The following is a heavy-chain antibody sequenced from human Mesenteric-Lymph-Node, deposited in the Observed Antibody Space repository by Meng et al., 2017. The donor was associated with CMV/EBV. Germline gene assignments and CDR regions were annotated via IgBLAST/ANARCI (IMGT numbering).Heavy chain of an antibody. V-gene: IGHV3-74*01. CDR1: TFIFSNYW. J-gene: IGHJ4*02. CDR2: INSDGSST. Sequence: GGSLRLSCTASTFIFSNYWMHWVRHAPGKGLVWVSRINSDGSSTNYADSVKGRFTISRDNAKNTVYLQMNSLKVEDTAVYYCIKETQAGGCDHWGQGTLVTVSS. D-gene: IGHD3-10*01. CDR3: IKETQAGGCDH.